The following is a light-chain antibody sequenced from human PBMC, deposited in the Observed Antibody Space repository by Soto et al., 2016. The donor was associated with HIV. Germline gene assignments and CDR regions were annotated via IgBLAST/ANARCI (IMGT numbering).Light chain of an antibody. CDR2: TTS. J-gene: IGKJ4*01. V-gene: IGKV1-39*01. Sequence: DIQMTQSPSSLSASVGDRVIITCRASQTIRKYLNWYQQKSGKAPVLLISTTSSLQSGVASRFSGSGSGAEFTLTISNLQPEDFATYYCQQSYTTPLTFGGGTKVEIK. CDR3: QQSYTTPLT. CDR1: QTIRKY.